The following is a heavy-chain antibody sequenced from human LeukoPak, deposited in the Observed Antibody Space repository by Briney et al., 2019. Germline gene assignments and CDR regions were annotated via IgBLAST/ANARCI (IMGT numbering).Heavy chain of an antibody. CDR1: AFTFSTYW. D-gene: IGHD4-23*01. J-gene: IGHJ4*02. CDR3: AREASGGYFDY. CDR2: IKPDGTER. V-gene: IGHV3-7*05. Sequence: GGSLRLSCAASAFTFSTYWMTWVRQTPGKWLEWVANIKPDGTERYYVDSVKGRFTVSRDNTKNSLYLQMNSLRAEDTAVYYCAREASGGYFDYWGQGTLVTVSS.